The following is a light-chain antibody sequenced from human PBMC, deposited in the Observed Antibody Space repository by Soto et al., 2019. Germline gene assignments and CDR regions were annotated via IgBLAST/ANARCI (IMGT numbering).Light chain of an antibody. CDR3: QQYGCTSRT. CDR1: QSVSSSY. CDR2: GTS. V-gene: IGKV3-20*01. J-gene: IGKJ1*01. Sequence: EIVLTQSPGTLSLSPGERATLSCRASQSVSSSYLAWYQQKPGQAPRLLIYGTSSRATAIPDRFSGSGSGTDFPLTTSRLETEDLPAYSYQQYGCTSRTFAQPTKVNIK.